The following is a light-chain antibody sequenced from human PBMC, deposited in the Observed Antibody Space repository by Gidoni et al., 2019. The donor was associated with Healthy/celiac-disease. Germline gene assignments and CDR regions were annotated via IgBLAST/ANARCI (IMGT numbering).Light chain of an antibody. CDR3: MQALQTPYT. CDR2: LGS. J-gene: IGKJ2*01. V-gene: IGKV2-28*01. CDR1: QSLLHSNGYSY. Sequence: DLVMTPSPLSLPVTPGEPASIACRSSQSLLHSNGYSYLDWYLQKPGQSPQLLIFLGSNRDSGVPDRFSGSGSGTEFTLKISRVEAENVGVYYCMQALQTPYTFGQXTKLEIK.